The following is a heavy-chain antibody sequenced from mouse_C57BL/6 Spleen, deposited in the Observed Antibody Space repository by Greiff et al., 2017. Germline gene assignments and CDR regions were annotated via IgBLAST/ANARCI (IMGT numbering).Heavy chain of an antibody. CDR2: INPNNGGT. J-gene: IGHJ3*01. Sequence: VQLQQSGPELVKPGASVKISCKASGYTFTDYYMNWVKQSHGKSLEWIGDINPNNGGTSYNQKFKGKATLTVDKSSSTAYMELRSLTSEDSAVYYCARRVVAKAPWFAYWGQGTLVTVSA. CDR1: GYTFTDYY. V-gene: IGHV1-26*01. D-gene: IGHD1-1*01. CDR3: ARRVVAKAPWFAY.